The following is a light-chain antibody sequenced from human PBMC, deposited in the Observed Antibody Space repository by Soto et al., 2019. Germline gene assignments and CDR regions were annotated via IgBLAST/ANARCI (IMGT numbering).Light chain of an antibody. V-gene: IGKV3-15*01. J-gene: IGKJ1*01. CDR2: GAS. CDR1: QSLGSN. Sequence: EIVMTQSPGTLSVSPGERATLSCRASQSLGSNLAWYQQKPGQAPRLLIYGASTRATGIPARFSGSGSGTEFTLTISSLQSEDFAVYYCQQYNNWRVTFGQGTTVDIK. CDR3: QQYNNWRVT.